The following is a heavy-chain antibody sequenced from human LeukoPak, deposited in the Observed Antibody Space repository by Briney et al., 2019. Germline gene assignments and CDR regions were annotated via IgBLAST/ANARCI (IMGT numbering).Heavy chain of an antibody. D-gene: IGHD5-18*01. J-gene: IGHJ4*02. Sequence: GGSLRLSCAASGFTFSSYTMNWVRQAPGKGLEWVSSISSSSSYIYYADSAKGRFTISRDNAKNSLYLQMNSLRAEDTAVYYCARGMQLWYTDYWGQGTLVTVSS. CDR3: ARGMQLWYTDY. V-gene: IGHV3-21*01. CDR1: GFTFSSYT. CDR2: ISSSSSYI.